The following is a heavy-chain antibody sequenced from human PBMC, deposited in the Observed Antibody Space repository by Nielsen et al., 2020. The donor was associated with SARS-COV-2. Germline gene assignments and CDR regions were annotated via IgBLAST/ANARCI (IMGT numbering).Heavy chain of an antibody. CDR1: GFTFSSYW. CDR3: AKAPYGSGRQIDY. J-gene: IGHJ4*02. V-gene: IGHV3-74*01. CDR2: INSDGSST. Sequence: GESLKISCAASGFTFSSYWMHWVRQAPGKGLVWVSRINSDGSSTSYADSVKGRFTISRDNSKNTLYLQMNSLRAEDTAVYYCAKAPYGSGRQIDYWGQGTLVTVSS. D-gene: IGHD3-10*01.